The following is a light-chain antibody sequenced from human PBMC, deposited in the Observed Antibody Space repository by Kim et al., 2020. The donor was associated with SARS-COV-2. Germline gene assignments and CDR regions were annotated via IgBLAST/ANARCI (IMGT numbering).Light chain of an antibody. CDR1: SSNIGNNY. Sequence: GQKVTISCSGSSSNIGNNYVSWYQQLPGTAPKLLIYDNIKRPSGIPDRFSGSKSDTSATLGITGLQTGDEADYYCETWDSSLSAVVFGGGTQLTVL. CDR3: ETWDSSLSAVV. CDR2: DNI. J-gene: IGLJ2*01. V-gene: IGLV1-51*01.